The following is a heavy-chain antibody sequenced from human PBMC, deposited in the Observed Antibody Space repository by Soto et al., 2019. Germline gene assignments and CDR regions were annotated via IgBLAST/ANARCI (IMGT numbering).Heavy chain of an antibody. V-gene: IGHV4-34*01. D-gene: IGHD6-13*01. CDR1: GGSFSNYY. Sequence: PSETLSLTCAVYGGSFSNYYWSWSRQPPGKGLEWMGELHQSGITNYNPSHKSRVTISEDASKNQFSLKLSSVTAADTAVYYCARGNGIASRPADYWGQGTLVTVSS. CDR2: LHQSGIT. J-gene: IGHJ4*02. CDR3: ARGNGIASRPADY.